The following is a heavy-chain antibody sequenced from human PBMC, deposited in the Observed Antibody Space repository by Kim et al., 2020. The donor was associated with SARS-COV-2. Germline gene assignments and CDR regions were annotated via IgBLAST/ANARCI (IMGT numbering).Heavy chain of an antibody. Sequence: GGSLRLSCTASGFTFGDYAMRWFRQAPGTGLEWAGFIRSNAYGGTTEYAASVKGRFTISRDDSKSIAYLQMNSLKTEDTAVYYCTRHYGYGDYWGQGTLDTVSS. V-gene: IGHV3-49*03. CDR2: IRSNAYGGTT. CDR1: GFTFGDYA. D-gene: IGHD5-18*01. CDR3: TRHYGYGDY. J-gene: IGHJ4*02.